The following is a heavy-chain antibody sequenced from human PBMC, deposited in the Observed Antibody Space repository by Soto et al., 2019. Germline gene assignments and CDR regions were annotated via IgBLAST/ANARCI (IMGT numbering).Heavy chain of an antibody. CDR3: AHIVVAGLGYDFDY. D-gene: IGHD6-19*01. V-gene: IGHV2-5*02. Sequence: QITLKESGPTLVKPTQTLTLTCTFSGFSLSSTRMAVGWIRQPPGKALEWLALIYWDDDKRYSPFLKSRLTLXXXTXXNQVVLTMSNMDPVDTARYYCAHIVVAGLGYDFDYWGQGTLVTVSS. CDR1: GFSLSSTRMA. CDR2: IYWDDDK. J-gene: IGHJ4*02.